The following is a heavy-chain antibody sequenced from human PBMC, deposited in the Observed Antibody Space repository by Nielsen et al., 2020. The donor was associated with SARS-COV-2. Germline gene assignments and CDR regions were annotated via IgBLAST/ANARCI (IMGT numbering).Heavy chain of an antibody. D-gene: IGHD2-2*01. CDR2: ISSSSSTI. CDR1: GFTFSSYS. CDR3: ARESTSCYDY. J-gene: IGHJ4*02. Sequence: GESLKISCAASGFTFSSYSMNWVRQAPGKGLEWVSYISSSSSTIYYADSVKGRFTISRDNAKNSLYLQMNSLRDEDTAVYYCARESTSCYDYWGQGTLVTVSS. V-gene: IGHV3-48*02.